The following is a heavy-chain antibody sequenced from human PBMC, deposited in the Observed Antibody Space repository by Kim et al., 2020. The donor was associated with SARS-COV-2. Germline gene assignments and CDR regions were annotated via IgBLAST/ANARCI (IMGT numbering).Heavy chain of an antibody. CDR1: GFTFSNAW. CDR2: IKSKTDGGTT. Sequence: GGSLRLSCAASGFTFSNAWMSWVRQAPGKGLEWVVRIKSKTDGGTTDYAAPVKGRFTISRDDSKNTLYLQMNSLKTEDTAVYYCTTDHFDWLLFAFTGAFEIWGPGTMVTVSS. J-gene: IGHJ3*02. V-gene: IGHV3-15*01. D-gene: IGHD3-9*01. CDR3: TTDHFDWLLFAFTGAFEI.